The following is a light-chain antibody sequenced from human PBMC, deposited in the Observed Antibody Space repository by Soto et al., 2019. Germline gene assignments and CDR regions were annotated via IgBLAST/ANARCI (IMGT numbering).Light chain of an antibody. CDR3: QEYNSYT. Sequence: DIQMTQSPSTLSASVRDRVTITCRASQSISSWLAWYQQKPGKAPKLLIYDASSLERGVPSRFSGSGSGTEFTLAISRLQPDDFAAYYCQEYNSYTFGQGTKLELK. V-gene: IGKV1-5*01. CDR1: QSISSW. CDR2: DAS. J-gene: IGKJ2*01.